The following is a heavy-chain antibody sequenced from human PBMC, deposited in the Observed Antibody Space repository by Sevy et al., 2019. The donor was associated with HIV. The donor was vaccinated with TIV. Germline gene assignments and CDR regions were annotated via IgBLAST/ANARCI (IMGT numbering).Heavy chain of an antibody. CDR3: ARIYSSTWYFEY. Sequence: GESLKISCKGSGYSFTTYWIGWVRQMPGKGLEWMGLIYPSDSDTKYSPSFQGQVTFSADMSTSTAYLQWRSLKASDTAIYFCARIYSSTWYFEYWRQGTQVTVSS. J-gene: IGHJ4*02. CDR1: GYSFTTYW. D-gene: IGHD6-13*01. V-gene: IGHV5-51*01. CDR2: IYPSDSDT.